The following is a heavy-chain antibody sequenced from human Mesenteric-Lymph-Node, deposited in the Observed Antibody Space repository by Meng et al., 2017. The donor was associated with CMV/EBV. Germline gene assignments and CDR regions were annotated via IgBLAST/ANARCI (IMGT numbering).Heavy chain of an antibody. J-gene: IGHJ4*02. Sequence: VQLWQSYAELLNPSETLSLTCAGYGGSFFGDYLSWILQPPGKGLEWITEINHSGSTNYNPSLKSRVTISVDTSKNKFSLKLSSVIAADTAVYYCATHQRWLKSEGGFNYWGQGTLVTVSS. CDR2: INHSGST. CDR1: GGSFFGDY. CDR3: ATHQRWLKSEGGFNY. V-gene: IGHV4-34*01. D-gene: IGHD4-23*01.